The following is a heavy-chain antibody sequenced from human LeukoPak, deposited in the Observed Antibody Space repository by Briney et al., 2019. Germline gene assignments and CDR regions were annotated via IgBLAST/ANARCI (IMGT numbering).Heavy chain of an antibody. D-gene: IGHD1-26*01. CDR1: GYTFTGYY. CDR2: INPNSGGT. J-gene: IGHJ4*02. CDR3: ARLPPGFGATNSDY. Sequence: ASVKVSCKASGYTFTGYYIHWVRQAPGQGLEWMGRINPNSGGTNYAQKFQGSVTMTRDTSISTAYMELSRLRSDDTAVYYCARLPPGFGATNSDYWGQGTLVTVSS. V-gene: IGHV1-2*06.